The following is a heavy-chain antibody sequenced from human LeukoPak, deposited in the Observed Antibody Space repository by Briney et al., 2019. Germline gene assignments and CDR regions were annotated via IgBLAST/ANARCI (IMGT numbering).Heavy chain of an antibody. D-gene: IGHD5-24*01. J-gene: IGHJ4*02. CDR2: IYYSGST. CDR1: GGSISSSSYY. CDR3: ASDEMAKNDPPNFGY. V-gene: IGHV4-39*01. Sequence: SETLSLTCTASGGSISSSSYYWGWIRQPPGKGLEWIGSIYYSGSTYYNPSLKSRVTISVDTSKNQFSLKLSSVTAADTAVYYCASDEMAKNDPPNFGYWGQGTLVTVSS.